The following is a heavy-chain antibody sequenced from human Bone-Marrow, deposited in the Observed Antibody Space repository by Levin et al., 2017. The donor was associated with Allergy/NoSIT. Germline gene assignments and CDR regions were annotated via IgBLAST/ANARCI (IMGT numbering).Heavy chain of an antibody. Sequence: LSLTCAASGFIFSTFAMSWVRQAPGKGLEWVSAISGSGSTTYYADFVKGRFTVARDNAKNTLYLQMNSLRGEDTALYYCARDVSGLWLLSGWFDAWGQGTLVTVSS. CDR3: ARDVSGLWLLSGWFDA. V-gene: IGHV3-23*01. CDR1: GFIFSTFA. J-gene: IGHJ5*02. CDR2: ISGSGSTT. D-gene: IGHD5-18*01.